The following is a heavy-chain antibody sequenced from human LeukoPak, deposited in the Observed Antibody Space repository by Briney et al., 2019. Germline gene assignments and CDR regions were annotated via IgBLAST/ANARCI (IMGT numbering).Heavy chain of an antibody. J-gene: IGHJ5*02. D-gene: IGHD6-19*01. CDR1: GYTFTDYY. V-gene: IGHV1-2*02. Sequence: ASVKVSCKASGYTFTDYYMHWVRQAPGQGLEWIGWISPDSGRTGFAQKFQGRVTMTRDTSISTAYMELSRLGYDDTAVYYCARDVSSGDNWFDPWGQGTLVTVSS. CDR2: ISPDSGRT. CDR3: ARDVSSGDNWFDP.